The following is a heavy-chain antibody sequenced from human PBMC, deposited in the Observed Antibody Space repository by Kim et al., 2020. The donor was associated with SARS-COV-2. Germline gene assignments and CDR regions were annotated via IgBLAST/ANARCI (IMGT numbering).Heavy chain of an antibody. V-gene: IGHV1-69*13. Sequence: SVKVSCKASGGTFSNYAISWVRQAPGQGLEWMGGIIPIFGTANYAQKFQGRVTITADESTSTAYMELSSLRSEDTAVYYCATTGYSLPSYYYYGMDVWGQGTTVTVSS. CDR2: IIPIFGTA. CDR1: GGTFSNYA. D-gene: IGHD3-9*01. CDR3: ATTGYSLPSYYYYGMDV. J-gene: IGHJ6*02.